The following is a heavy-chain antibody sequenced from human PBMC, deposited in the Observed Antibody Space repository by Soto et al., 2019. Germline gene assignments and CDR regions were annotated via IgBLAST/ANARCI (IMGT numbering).Heavy chain of an antibody. V-gene: IGHV4-61*01. J-gene: IGHJ4*02. CDR1: GGSVSSGSYY. Sequence: QVQLQESGPGLVKPSETLSLTCTVSGGSVSSGSYYWSWIRQPPGKGLEWIGYIYYSGSTNYNPPLESRVTISVDTSKNQFSLKLSSVTAADTAVYYCARDALLRGYSYGQGYWGQGTLVTVSS. CDR3: ARDALLRGYSYGQGY. CDR2: IYYSGST. D-gene: IGHD5-18*01.